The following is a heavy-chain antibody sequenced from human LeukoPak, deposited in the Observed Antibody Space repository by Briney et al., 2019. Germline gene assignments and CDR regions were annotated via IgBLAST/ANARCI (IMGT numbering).Heavy chain of an antibody. CDR1: GFTFSSYS. J-gene: IGHJ4*02. Sequence: PGGSLRLSCAASGFTFSSYSMNWVRQAPGKGLEWVSSISSSSSYIYYADSVKGRFTISRDNAKNSLYLQMNSLRAEDTAVYYCARSNDFWSGHFDYWGQGTLVTVSS. CDR3: ARSNDFWSGHFDY. D-gene: IGHD3-3*01. V-gene: IGHV3-21*01. CDR2: ISSSSSYI.